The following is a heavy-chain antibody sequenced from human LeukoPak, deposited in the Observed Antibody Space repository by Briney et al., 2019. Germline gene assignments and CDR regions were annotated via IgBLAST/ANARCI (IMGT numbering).Heavy chain of an antibody. CDR3: ARALYYDILTNYQTHTYYFDY. D-gene: IGHD3-9*01. CDR2: ILDDGRNQ. Sequence: GGPLRLSCAASGFTFSSHGMHWVRQAPGKGLEWVALILDDGRNQYYADSVKGRFTISRDNSKNTLYLQMNSLRAEDTAVYYCARALYYDILTNYQTHTYYFDYWGRGTLLTVSS. J-gene: IGHJ4*02. V-gene: IGHV3-30*03. CDR1: GFTFSSHG.